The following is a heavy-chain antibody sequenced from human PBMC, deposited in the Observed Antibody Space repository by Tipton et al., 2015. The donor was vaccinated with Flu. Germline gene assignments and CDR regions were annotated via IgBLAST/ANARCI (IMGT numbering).Heavy chain of an antibody. V-gene: IGHV4-30-4*08. CDR3: ARHTGDSVRGVIDY. CDR1: GDSISSGGAY. D-gene: IGHD3-10*02. CDR2: IYYSGST. J-gene: IGHJ4*02. Sequence: TLSLTCTVSGDSISSGGAYWSWIRQRPGKGLEWIGCIYYSGSTYCNPSLKSRLTMSVDTSKNQFSLKLSSVTAADTAVYYCARHTGDSVRGVIDYWRQGTLVTVSS.